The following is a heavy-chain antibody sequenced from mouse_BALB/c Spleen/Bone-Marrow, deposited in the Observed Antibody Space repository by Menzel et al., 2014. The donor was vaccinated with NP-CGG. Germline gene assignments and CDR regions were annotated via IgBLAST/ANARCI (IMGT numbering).Heavy chain of an antibody. V-gene: IGHV1S81*02. CDR1: GYTFTNYW. D-gene: IGHD2-2*01. CDR2: INPSNGRT. J-gene: IGHJ4*01. Sequence: QVQLQQSGAELVKPGASLKLSCKASGYTFTNYWIHWVKQRPGQGIEWIGEINPSNGRTNYNEKFKTKATLTVDKSSSTAYMHLSSLTSDDSAVNYCAARLSHLAMDYWGQGTSVTVSP. CDR3: AARLSHLAMDY.